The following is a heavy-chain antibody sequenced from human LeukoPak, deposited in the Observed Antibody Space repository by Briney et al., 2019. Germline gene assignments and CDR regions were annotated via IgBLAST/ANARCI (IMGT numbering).Heavy chain of an antibody. V-gene: IGHV3-53*01. Sequence: GGSLRLSCAASGFTVNSNYLSWVRQAPGKGLEWVSLIYTGGSTYYADSVKGRFTISRDNSKNTLYLQMNSLRAEDTAVYYCARVYYYDSSGYYPTLGYWGQGTLVTVSS. CDR1: GFTVNSNY. CDR2: IYTGGST. CDR3: ARVYYYDSSGYYPTLGY. D-gene: IGHD3-22*01. J-gene: IGHJ4*02.